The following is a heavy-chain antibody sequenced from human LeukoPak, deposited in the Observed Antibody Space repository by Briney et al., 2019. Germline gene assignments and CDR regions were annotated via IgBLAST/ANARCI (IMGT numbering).Heavy chain of an antibody. CDR2: INPNSGGT. Sequence: ASVKVSCEASGYTFTGDYMHWVRQAPGQGREWRGWINPNSGGTNYAQKFQGRVTMTRDTSISTAYMELSRLRSDDTAVYYCASAGYSSSWYVLDWGQGTLVTVSS. V-gene: IGHV1-2*02. CDR1: GYTFTGDY. CDR3: ASAGYSSSWYVLD. D-gene: IGHD6-13*01. J-gene: IGHJ4*02.